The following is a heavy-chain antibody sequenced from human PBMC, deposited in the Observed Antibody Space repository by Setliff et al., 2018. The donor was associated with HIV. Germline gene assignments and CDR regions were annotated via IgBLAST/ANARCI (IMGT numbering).Heavy chain of an antibody. D-gene: IGHD4-17*01. V-gene: IGHV4-38-2*01. Sequence: PSETLSLTCVVSGYSINSDFYWGWLRQPPGMGLESPGRGLEWIGHIYHSGSTYYNPSLNSRVTMSIDMSKNQFSLSLTSVTAADTAIYYCARTWLHYGADIPRFDPWGQGVLVTSPQ. CDR3: ARTWLHYGADIPRFDP. J-gene: IGHJ5*02. CDR1: GYSINSDFY. CDR2: IYHSGST.